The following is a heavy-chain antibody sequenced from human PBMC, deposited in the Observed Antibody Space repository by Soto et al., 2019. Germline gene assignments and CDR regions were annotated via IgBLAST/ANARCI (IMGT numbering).Heavy chain of an antibody. Sequence: QVQLVQSGAEVKKPGASVKVSCRASGYTFTGHYIYWVRQAPGQGLEWMGWINPDNGGTSYAQKFQGRVTMTTDTSINTAYMELSRLRSDDTAMYYCAREVGKVGYSSSSCDYWGQGSLVTVST. D-gene: IGHD6-6*01. CDR1: GYTFTGHY. CDR2: INPDNGGT. V-gene: IGHV1-2*02. J-gene: IGHJ4*02. CDR3: AREVGKVGYSSSSCDY.